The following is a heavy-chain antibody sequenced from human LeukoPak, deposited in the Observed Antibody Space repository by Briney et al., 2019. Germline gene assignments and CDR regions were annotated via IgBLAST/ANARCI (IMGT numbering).Heavy chain of an antibody. V-gene: IGHV3-21*01. J-gene: IGHJ4*02. CDR2: ISSSSSYI. CDR3: ARGIQLWFWDY. CDR1: GFTFSSYS. D-gene: IGHD5-18*01. Sequence: GGSLRLSCAASGFTFSSYSMTWVRQPPGKGLEWVSSISSSSSYIYYADSVKGRFTISRDNAKNSLYLQMNSLRAEDTAVYYCARGIQLWFWDYWGQGTLVTVSS.